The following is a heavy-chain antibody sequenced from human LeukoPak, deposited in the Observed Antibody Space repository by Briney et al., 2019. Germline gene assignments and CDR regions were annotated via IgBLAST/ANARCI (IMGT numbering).Heavy chain of an antibody. J-gene: IGHJ4*02. D-gene: IGHD5-24*01. V-gene: IGHV4-38-2*02. CDR1: GYSISSGYY. CDR2: IYHSGST. Sequence: SETLSLTCTVSGYSISSGYYWGWIRQPPGKGLEWIGSIYHSGSTYYNPSLKSRVTISVDTSKNQFSLKLSSVTAADTAVYYCARGDGYNLSPDDYWGQGTLVTVSS. CDR3: ARGDGYNLSPDDY.